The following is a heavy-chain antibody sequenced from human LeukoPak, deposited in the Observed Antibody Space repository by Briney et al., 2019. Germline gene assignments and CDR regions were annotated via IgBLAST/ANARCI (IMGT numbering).Heavy chain of an antibody. Sequence: GGSLRLSCAASGFTFRSSWMHWVRQGPGKGLVWVSRINNDGSATTYADSVKGRFTISRDTAKNTVFPQMNSLRAEDTAVYYCARDVGDSAYDWGQGTLATLSS. CDR3: ARDVGDSAYD. CDR2: INNDGSAT. V-gene: IGHV3-74*01. D-gene: IGHD5-12*01. J-gene: IGHJ4*02. CDR1: GFTFRSSW.